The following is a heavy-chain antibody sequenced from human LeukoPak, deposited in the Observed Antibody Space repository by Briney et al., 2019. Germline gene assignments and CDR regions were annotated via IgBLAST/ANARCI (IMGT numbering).Heavy chain of an antibody. CDR1: GFTFRSYG. Sequence: SGGSLRLSCAASGFTFRSYGMHWVRRAPGKGLEWVAVVSYDDSRKYYADSVKGRFTISRDNSNNVVYLQMNSLRPEDTAVCYCARDRDAGYNSGWNPFDYWGQGMLVTVSS. CDR2: VSYDDSRK. J-gene: IGHJ4*02. CDR3: ARDRDAGYNSGWNPFDY. V-gene: IGHV3-30*03. D-gene: IGHD6-19*01.